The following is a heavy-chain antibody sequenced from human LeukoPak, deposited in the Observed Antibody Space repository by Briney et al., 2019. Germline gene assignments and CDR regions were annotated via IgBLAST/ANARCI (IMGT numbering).Heavy chain of an antibody. D-gene: IGHD3-16*02. CDR3: ARDKDYVWGSYRGFYFDY. J-gene: IGHJ4*02. Sequence: GGTLRLSCAASGFTFSSYGMSWVRQAPGKGLEWVSAISGSGGSTYYADSVKGRFTISRDNSKNSLYLQMNSLRAEDTALYYCARDKDYVWGSYRGFYFDYWGQGTLVTVSS. CDR2: ISGSGGST. V-gene: IGHV3-23*01. CDR1: GFTFSSYG.